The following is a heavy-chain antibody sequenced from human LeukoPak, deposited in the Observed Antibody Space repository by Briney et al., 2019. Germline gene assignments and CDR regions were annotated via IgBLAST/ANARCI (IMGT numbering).Heavy chain of an antibody. J-gene: IGHJ6*02. CDR2: IHYSGRA. CDR1: AGSVSGYY. D-gene: IGHD3-16*01. Sequence: SETQSLTCSVSAGSVSGYYWTWVRQPPGKGLEWIGQIHYSGRADYNPSLKSRITMSVDTSRNQISLKLSSVTAADTAIYYCVRFGVNYDMDVWGQGTTVTVFS. CDR3: VRFGVNYDMDV. V-gene: IGHV4-59*02.